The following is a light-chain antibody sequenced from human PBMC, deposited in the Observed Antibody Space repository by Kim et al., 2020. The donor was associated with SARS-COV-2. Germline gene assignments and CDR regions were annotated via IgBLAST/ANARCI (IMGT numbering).Light chain of an antibody. V-gene: IGLV1-47*01. CDR1: NTNFAIQT. CDR2: RNN. Sequence: GQSCTLSCAGRNTNFAIQTVYWYQQFPGTAPKLLIYRNNQRPSGVPDRFSGSKSGTSASLAITGLRSEDEADYYCAAWDDTLSGSVFGGGTQLTVL. J-gene: IGLJ2*01. CDR3: AAWDDTLSGSV.